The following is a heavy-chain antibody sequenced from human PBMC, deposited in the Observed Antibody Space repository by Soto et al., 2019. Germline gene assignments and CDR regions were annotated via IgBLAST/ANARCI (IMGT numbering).Heavy chain of an antibody. CDR2: VASSPEGYRT. CDR1: GYTFTDTA. J-gene: IGHJ5*02. Sequence: SLRLSCAASGYTFTDTAIHWVRQAPGKGLEWVGRVASSPEGYRTTYGASVKGRFTISRDDSQNTAHLQMNSLKTEDTAIYYCNKFSGSSSAPAALGPGTLVTVSS. D-gene: IGHD1-26*01. V-gene: IGHV3-73*01. CDR3: NKFSGSSSAPAA.